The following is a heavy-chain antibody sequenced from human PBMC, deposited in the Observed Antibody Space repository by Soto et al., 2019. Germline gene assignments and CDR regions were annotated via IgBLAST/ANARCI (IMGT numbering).Heavy chain of an antibody. V-gene: IGHV3-9*01. CDR3: AKGVGATSYYYGMDV. CDR1: GFTFDDYA. CDR2: ISWNSGSI. D-gene: IGHD1-26*01. J-gene: IGHJ6*02. Sequence: EVQLVESGGGLVHPGRSLRLSCAASGFTFDDYAMHWVRQAPGKGLEWVSGISWNSGSIGYADSVKGRFTISRDNAKNSLYLQMNSLRAEDTALYYCAKGVGATSYYYGMDVWGQGTTVTVSS.